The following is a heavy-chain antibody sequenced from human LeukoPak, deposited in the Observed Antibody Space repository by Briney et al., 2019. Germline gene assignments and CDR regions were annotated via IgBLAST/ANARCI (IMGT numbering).Heavy chain of an antibody. CDR1: GFRFSGYG. Sequence: GSLRLSCAASGFRFSGYGMHWVRQAPGKGLEWVAVIWHDGSNKYYADSVRGRFIISRDNSKNTLYLQMNSLRDEDTAVYYCARVGYRSSWANFDYWGQGTLVAVSS. CDR3: ARVGYRSSWANFDY. CDR2: IWHDGSNK. V-gene: IGHV3-33*01. D-gene: IGHD6-13*01. J-gene: IGHJ4*02.